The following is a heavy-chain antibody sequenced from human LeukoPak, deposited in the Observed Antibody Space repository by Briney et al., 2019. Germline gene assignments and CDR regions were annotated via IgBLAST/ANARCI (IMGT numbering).Heavy chain of an antibody. CDR2: IYSGGST. Sequence: PGGSLRLSCAASGFTVSSNYMSWVRQAPGRGLEWVSVIYSGGSTYYADSVKGRFTISRDNSKNTLYLQMNGLRTEDTAVYYCARAYYYGLWGQGTLVTVSS. CDR3: ARAYYYGL. D-gene: IGHD3-10*01. CDR1: GFTVSSNY. J-gene: IGHJ4*02. V-gene: IGHV3-66*02.